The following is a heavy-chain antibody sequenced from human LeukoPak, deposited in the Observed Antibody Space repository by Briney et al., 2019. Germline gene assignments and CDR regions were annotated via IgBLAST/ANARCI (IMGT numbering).Heavy chain of an antibody. V-gene: IGHV4-59*01. CDR3: ARPFSSGWYPYSIGGLWFDY. CDR2: IYYTGST. CDR1: GGSISSYY. D-gene: IGHD6-19*01. Sequence: KPSETLSLTCTVSGGSISSYYWSWIRQPPGKGLEWIGYIYYTGSTKYNASLKSRVTISVDTSKNQFSLKLSSVTAADTAVYYCARPFSSGWYPYSIGGLWFDYWGQGTLVTVSS. J-gene: IGHJ4*02.